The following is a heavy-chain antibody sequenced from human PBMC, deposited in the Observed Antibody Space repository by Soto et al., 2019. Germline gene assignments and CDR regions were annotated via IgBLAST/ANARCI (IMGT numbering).Heavy chain of an antibody. CDR2: ISKDSGKAT. J-gene: IGHJ4*02. V-gene: IGHV3-11*01. CDR1: GSIFRAWF. Sequence: LVESGGALVKPGGALRLSCAASGSIFRAWFMSWIRQAPGKGLERISYISKDSGKATRYAESVKGRFTNSRDNAKNSLFLQMNNLAVEDTAVYYCAKEHWANPDSWGQGTLVTVSS. D-gene: IGHD7-27*01. CDR3: AKEHWANPDS.